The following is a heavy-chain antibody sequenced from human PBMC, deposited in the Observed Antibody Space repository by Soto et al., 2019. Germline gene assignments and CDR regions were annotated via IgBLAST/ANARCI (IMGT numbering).Heavy chain of an antibody. Sequence: EVQLLESGGGLVQPGGSLRLSSAASGFTFSSYAMSWVRQAPGKGLEWVSGISGSGGSTYYADSVKGRFTISRDNSKNTLYLQMNSLRAEDTAVYYCAKTYYYDSSGYFYFEYWGQGTLVTVSS. V-gene: IGHV3-23*01. CDR1: GFTFSSYA. CDR2: ISGSGGST. D-gene: IGHD3-22*01. CDR3: AKTYYYDSSGYFYFEY. J-gene: IGHJ4*02.